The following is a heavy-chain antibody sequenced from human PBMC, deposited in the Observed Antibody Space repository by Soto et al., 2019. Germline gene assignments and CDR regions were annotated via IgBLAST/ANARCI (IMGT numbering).Heavy chain of an antibody. D-gene: IGHD1-1*01. V-gene: IGHV2-5*02. CDR2: IYWDDDK. Sequence: QITLKESGPTLVKPTQTLTLTCTFSGFSLTTSGVGVGWIRQPPGKALEWLALIYWDDDKRYSPSLKSRLTITKDTSKNQVVLTMTNMDPVDTATYFCAHRLTLNSDWNDGRFDYWGQGTLVTVSS. CDR1: GFSLTTSGVG. J-gene: IGHJ4*02. CDR3: AHRLTLNSDWNDGRFDY.